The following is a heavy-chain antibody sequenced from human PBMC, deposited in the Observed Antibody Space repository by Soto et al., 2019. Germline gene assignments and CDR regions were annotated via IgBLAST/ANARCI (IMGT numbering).Heavy chain of an antibody. J-gene: IGHJ5*02. CDR2: MKPNRGNT. D-gene: IGHD3-10*01. CDR1: GYTFTSYD. Sequence: QVQLVQSGAEVKKPGASVKVSCKASGYTFTSYDINWVRQATGQGLEYLGWMKPNRGNTGYVQKSQGRVTMTRDTSTSTAYRELSSRRSEHPAVYYCARGSKYGHDSRWFDPWGQGPLVTVSS. V-gene: IGHV1-8*01. CDR3: ARGSKYGHDSRWFDP.